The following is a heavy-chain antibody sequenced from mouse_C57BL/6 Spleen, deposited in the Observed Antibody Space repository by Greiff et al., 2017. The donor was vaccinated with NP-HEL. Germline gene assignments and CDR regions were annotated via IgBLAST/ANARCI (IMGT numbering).Heavy chain of an antibody. D-gene: IGHD2-3*01. J-gene: IGHJ2*01. Sequence: QVQLQQPGAELVKPGASVKLSCKASSYTFTSYWMHWVKQRPGQGLEWIGMIHPNSGSTNYNEKFKSKATLTVDKSSSTAYMQLSSLTSEDSAVYYCAMWDGYYCDYWGQSTTLTVSS. V-gene: IGHV1-64*01. CDR3: AMWDGYYCDY. CDR2: IHPNSGST. CDR1: SYTFTSYW.